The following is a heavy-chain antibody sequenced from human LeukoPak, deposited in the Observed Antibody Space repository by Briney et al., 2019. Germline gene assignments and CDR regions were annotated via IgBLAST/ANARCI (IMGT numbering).Heavy chain of an antibody. CDR1: GFTFSSYE. D-gene: IGHD1-26*01. V-gene: IGHV3-48*03. Sequence: GGSLRLSCAASGFTFSSYEMNWVRQAPGKGLEWVSYISSSGSTIYYADSVKGRFTISRDNAKNSLYLQMNSLRAEDTAVYYCTRDQGSGKLDYWGQGTLVTVSS. CDR3: TRDQGSGKLDY. J-gene: IGHJ4*02. CDR2: ISSSGSTI.